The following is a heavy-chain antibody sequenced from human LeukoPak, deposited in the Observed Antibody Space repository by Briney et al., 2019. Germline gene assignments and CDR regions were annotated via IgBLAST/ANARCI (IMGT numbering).Heavy chain of an antibody. CDR1: GGSISSYC. CDR2: IYTSGST. J-gene: IGHJ6*03. V-gene: IGHV4-4*07. D-gene: IGHD6-19*01. Sequence: PSETLCLTCAVSGGSISSYCWSWIRQPAGKGLEWIGRIYTSGSTNYNPSLKSRVTMSVDTSKNKFSLKLSSVTAADTAVYYCARDASSGWFPDDYTYMDVEGKGPGIIVSS. CDR3: ARDASSGWFPDDYTYMDV.